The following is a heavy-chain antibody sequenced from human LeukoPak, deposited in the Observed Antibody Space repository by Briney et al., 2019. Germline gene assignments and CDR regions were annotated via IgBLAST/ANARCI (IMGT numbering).Heavy chain of an antibody. D-gene: IGHD3-16*01. CDR3: AKWGDPYYYYYYMDV. CDR2: ISGSGGST. Sequence: AGGSLRLSCAASGFTFSSYAMSWVRQAPGKGLEWVSAISGSGGSTYYADSVKGRFTISRDNSKNTLYLQMNSLRAEDTAGYYGAKWGDPYYYYYYMDVWGKGTTVTVSS. V-gene: IGHV3-23*01. J-gene: IGHJ6*03. CDR1: GFTFSSYA.